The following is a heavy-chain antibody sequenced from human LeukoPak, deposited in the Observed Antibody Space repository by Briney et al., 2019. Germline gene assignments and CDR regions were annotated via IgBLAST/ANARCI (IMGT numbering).Heavy chain of an antibody. CDR2: IKQDGSNK. CDR3: ARDDYYDSSGYYYYYYGMDV. J-gene: IGHJ6*02. CDR1: GVTFSGYW. D-gene: IGHD3-22*01. Sequence: GGSLRLSCAATGVTFSGYWMSWVRQAPGKGLEWVANIKQDGSNKYYVDFVKGRFTISRDNAKNSLYLQLNRLRAEDTAVYYCARDDYYDSSGYYYYYYGMDVWGQGTTVTVSS. V-gene: IGHV3-7*01.